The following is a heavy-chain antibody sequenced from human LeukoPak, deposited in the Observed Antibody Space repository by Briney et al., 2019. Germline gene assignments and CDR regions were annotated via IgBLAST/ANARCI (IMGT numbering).Heavy chain of an antibody. J-gene: IGHJ3*02. V-gene: IGHV1-2*02. D-gene: IGHD1-26*01. CDR3: AREVSGSRAGAFDI. CDR1: GYTFTGYY. CDR2: INPNSGGT. Sequence: ASVKVSCKASGYTFTGYYMHWVRQAPGQGLKWMGWINPNSGGTNYAQKFQGRVTMTRDTSISTAYMELSRLRSDDTAVYYCAREVSGSRAGAFDIWGQGTMVTVSS.